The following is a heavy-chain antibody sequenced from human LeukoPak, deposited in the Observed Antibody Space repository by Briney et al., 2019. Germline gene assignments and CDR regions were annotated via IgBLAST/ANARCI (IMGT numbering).Heavy chain of an antibody. J-gene: IGHJ4*02. CDR2: IFYSGST. Sequence: SETLSLTCTVSGGSISTSSYYWGWVRQPPGKGLEWIGNIFYSGSTYYSPSLKSRVTISVDTSKNQFSLKLSSVTAADTAVYYCARRIIAVAGSIDYWGQGTLVTVSS. CDR3: ARRIIAVAGSIDY. V-gene: IGHV4-39*01. D-gene: IGHD6-19*01. CDR1: GGSISTSSYY.